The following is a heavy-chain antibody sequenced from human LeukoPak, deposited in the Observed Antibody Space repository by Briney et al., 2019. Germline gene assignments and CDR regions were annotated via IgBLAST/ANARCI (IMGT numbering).Heavy chain of an antibody. V-gene: IGHV3-72*01. CDR2: TRNKANSYTT. J-gene: IGHJ4*02. CDR1: GFTFSDHY. Sequence: GGSLRLSCAASGFTFSDHYMDWVRQAPGKGLEWVGRTRNKANSYTTEYAASVKGRFTISRDDSKNSLYLQMNSLKTEDTAVYYCARVSPGTTRLWFDYWGQGTLVTVSS. CDR3: ARVSPGTTRLWFDY. D-gene: IGHD1-7*01.